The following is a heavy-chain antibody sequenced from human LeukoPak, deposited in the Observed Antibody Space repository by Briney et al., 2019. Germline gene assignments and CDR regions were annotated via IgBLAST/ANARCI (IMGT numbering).Heavy chain of an antibody. D-gene: IGHD3-10*01. Sequence: SETLSLTCAVSGYSISSGYYWGWIRQPPGKGLEWIGSIYHSGSTYYNPSLKSRVPISVDTSKNQFSLKLSSVTAADTAVYYCARVELWFDGNWFDPWGQGTLVTVSS. V-gene: IGHV4-38-2*01. CDR1: GYSISSGYY. J-gene: IGHJ5*02. CDR2: IYHSGST. CDR3: ARVELWFDGNWFDP.